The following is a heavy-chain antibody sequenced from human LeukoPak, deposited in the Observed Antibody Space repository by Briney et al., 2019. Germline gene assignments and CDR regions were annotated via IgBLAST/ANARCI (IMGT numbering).Heavy chain of an antibody. V-gene: IGHV3-48*03. CDR3: ARAAYSSTWYSRYFDL. CDR2: FSASGTLT. J-gene: IGHJ2*01. D-gene: IGHD6-13*01. CDR1: GFSFSSYE. Sequence: GGSLRLSCAASGFSFSSYEMNWVRQAPGKGLEWIYSFSASGTLTHYADFVEGRFTISRDNARNSLYLQMNSLRGEDTAVYYCARAAYSSTWYSRYFDLWGRGTLVTVSS.